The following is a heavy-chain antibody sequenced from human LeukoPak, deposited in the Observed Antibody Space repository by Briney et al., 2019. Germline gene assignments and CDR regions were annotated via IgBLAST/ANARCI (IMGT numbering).Heavy chain of an antibody. CDR2: ISWSSGSI. V-gene: IGHV3-9*01. CDR3: ARGDGYNFFSS. CDR1: GFTFDDYA. D-gene: IGHD5-24*01. J-gene: IGHJ4*02. Sequence: GGSLRLSCAASGFTFDDYAMHWVRQAPGKGLEWVSGISWSSGSIGYADSVKGRFTISRDNAKNSLYLQMNSLRAEDTAVYYCARGDGYNFFSSWGQGTLVTVSS.